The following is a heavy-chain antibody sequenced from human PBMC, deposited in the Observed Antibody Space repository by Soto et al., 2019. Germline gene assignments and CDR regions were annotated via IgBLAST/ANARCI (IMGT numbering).Heavy chain of an antibody. CDR2: ISYDGSNK. D-gene: IGHD2-2*01. CDR3: AKDGVRLSPAANYGYDPYYYYYGMDV. CDR1: GFTFSSYG. V-gene: IGHV3-30*18. Sequence: QVQLVESGGGVVQPGRSLRLSCAASGFTFSSYGMHWVRQAPGKGLEWVAVISYDGSNKYYADSVKGRFTISRDNSKNTLYLQMSSLRAENTAVYYCAKDGVRLSPAANYGYDPYYYYYGMDVWGKGTTVTVSS. J-gene: IGHJ6*04.